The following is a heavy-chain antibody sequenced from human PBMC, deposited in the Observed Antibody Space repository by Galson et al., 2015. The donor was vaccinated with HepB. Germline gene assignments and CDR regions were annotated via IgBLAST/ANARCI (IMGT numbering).Heavy chain of an antibody. V-gene: IGHV1-69*13. CDR1: GGTFSSYA. Sequence: SVKVSCKASGGTFSSYAISWVRQAPGQGLEWMGGIIPIFGTANYAQKFQGRVTITADESTSTAYMELSSLRFEDTAVYYCARSRGAAAGTFFDYWGQGTLVTVSS. J-gene: IGHJ4*02. CDR2: IIPIFGTA. CDR3: ARSRGAAAGTFFDY. D-gene: IGHD6-13*01.